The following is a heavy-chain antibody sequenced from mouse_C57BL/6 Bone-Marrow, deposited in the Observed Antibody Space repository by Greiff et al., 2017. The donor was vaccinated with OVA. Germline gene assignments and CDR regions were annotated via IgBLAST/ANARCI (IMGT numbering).Heavy chain of an antibody. J-gene: IGHJ1*03. D-gene: IGHD2-2*01. V-gene: IGHV1-52*01. CDR1: GYTFTSYW. CDR2: IDPSDSET. Sequence: VQLQQPGAELVRPGYSVKLSCKASGYTFTSYWMHWVKQRPIQGLEWIGNIDPSDSETHYNQKFKDKATLTVDKSSSTAYMQLSSLTSEDSAVYYCAREAGSGNFDVWGTGTTVTVSS. CDR3: AREAGSGNFDV.